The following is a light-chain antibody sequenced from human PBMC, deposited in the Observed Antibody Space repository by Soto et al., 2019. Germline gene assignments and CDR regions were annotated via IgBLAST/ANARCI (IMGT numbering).Light chain of an antibody. J-gene: IGLJ2*01. Sequence: QSALTQPASVSGSPGQSITISCTGTSSDVGGYKFVSWFQQYPGKAPKLMIYEVSHWPSGISNRFSGSKSGNTASLTISGLQAEDEADYYCSSYTTSTTPVVFGGGTKLTVL. CDR1: SSDVGGYKF. CDR2: EVS. V-gene: IGLV2-14*01. CDR3: SSYTTSTTPVV.